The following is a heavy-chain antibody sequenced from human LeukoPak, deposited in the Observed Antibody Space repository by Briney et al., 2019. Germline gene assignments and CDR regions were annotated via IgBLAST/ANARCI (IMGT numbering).Heavy chain of an antibody. CDR1: GDSISSGSYY. D-gene: IGHD3-10*01. Sequence: SQTLSLTCTVSGDSISSGSYYWSWIRQPAGKGLEWTGRIYTSGNTYYNPSLKSRVTISVDTSKNQFSLKLSSVTAADTAMYYCAREVGGSYYGPTDHWGQGTLVTVST. CDR2: IYTSGNT. V-gene: IGHV4-61*02. J-gene: IGHJ4*02. CDR3: AREVGGSYYGPTDH.